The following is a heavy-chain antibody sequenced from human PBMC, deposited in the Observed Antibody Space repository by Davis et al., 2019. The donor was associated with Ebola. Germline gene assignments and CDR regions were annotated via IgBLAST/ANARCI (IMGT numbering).Heavy chain of an antibody. Sequence: GESLKISCETSGYNFTTYWIGWVRQKPGKGLECMGIIYLGDSDTRYSPSFEGQVTISADKSISTAYLQWSSLKASDTAMYYCARQGYCNSTSCNNWFDPWGQGTLVTVSS. J-gene: IGHJ5*02. CDR2: IYLGDSDT. CDR3: ARQGYCNSTSCNNWFDP. D-gene: IGHD2-2*01. V-gene: IGHV5-51*01. CDR1: GYNFTTYW.